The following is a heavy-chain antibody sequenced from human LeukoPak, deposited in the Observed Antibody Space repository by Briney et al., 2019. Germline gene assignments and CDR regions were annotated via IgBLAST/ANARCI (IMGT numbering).Heavy chain of an antibody. CDR2: INHSGST. J-gene: IGHJ4*02. CDR1: GGSFSGYY. D-gene: IGHD6-19*01. V-gene: IGHV4-34*01. CDR3: ARDLGIAVASFDY. Sequence: SETLSLTCAVYGGSFSGYYWSWIRQPPGKGLEWIGEINHSGSTNYNPSLKSRVTISVDTSKNQFSLKLSSVTAADTAVYYCARDLGIAVASFDYWGQGTLVTVSS.